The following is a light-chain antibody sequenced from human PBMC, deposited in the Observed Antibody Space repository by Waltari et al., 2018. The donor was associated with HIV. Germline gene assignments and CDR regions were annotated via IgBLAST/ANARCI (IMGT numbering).Light chain of an antibody. CDR3: ASGDDSLNGPV. CDR1: TSNIGRNT. CDR2: GKN. V-gene: IGLV1-44*01. Sequence: QSVLTQPPSASGTPEQRVTISCSGSTSNIGRNTVSWSQQFPGTAPKVPIYGKNPRPAGVPARFPVSKAGTSASLAISGLQSEDEADYYCASGDDSLNGPVFGGGTKLTVV. J-gene: IGLJ2*01.